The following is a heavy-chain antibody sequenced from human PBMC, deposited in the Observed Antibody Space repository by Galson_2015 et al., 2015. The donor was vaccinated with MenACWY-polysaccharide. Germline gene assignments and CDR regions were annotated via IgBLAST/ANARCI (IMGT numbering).Heavy chain of an antibody. CDR2: IKQDGREK. CDR3: ARLLSYYFDY. Sequence: SLRLSCAASGFTFSRYWMTWVRQPPGKGLEWVANIKQDGREKYYVDSVKGRFTISRDNTKNSLYLQMNGLRPEDTAVYYCARLLSYYFDYWGQGTLVTVSS. V-gene: IGHV3-7*01. J-gene: IGHJ4*02. CDR1: GFTFSRYW.